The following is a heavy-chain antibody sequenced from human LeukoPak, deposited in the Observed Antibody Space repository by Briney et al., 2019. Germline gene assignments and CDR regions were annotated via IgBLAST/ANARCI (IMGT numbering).Heavy chain of an antibody. V-gene: IGHV3-23*01. D-gene: IGHD6-19*01. CDR3: AKDSVGVAGPDY. J-gene: IGHJ4*02. Sequence: PGGSLRLSCAAYGFTFSMYAMSWVRQAPGKGLEWVSVISVDGGGTYYADSVKGRFTISRDNSKSTLYLQMNSLRAEDTAVYYCAKDSVGVAGPDYWGQGSLVTVSS. CDR2: ISVDGGGT. CDR1: GFTFSMYA.